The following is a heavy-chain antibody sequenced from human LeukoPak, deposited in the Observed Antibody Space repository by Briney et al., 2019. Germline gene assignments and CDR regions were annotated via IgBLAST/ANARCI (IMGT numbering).Heavy chain of an antibody. CDR2: INPYNGDT. Sequence: ASVKLSCKTSGYTFTDHYVQWLRQAPGQGLEWMGWINPYNGDTSSSQKFQGRVTMTMDTSIATAYLELAGLTSDDTAIYYCAREGRGSGHW. V-gene: IGHV1-2*02. D-gene: IGHD3-10*01. CDR1: GYTFTDHY. J-gene: IGHJ1*01. CDR3: AREGRGSGH.